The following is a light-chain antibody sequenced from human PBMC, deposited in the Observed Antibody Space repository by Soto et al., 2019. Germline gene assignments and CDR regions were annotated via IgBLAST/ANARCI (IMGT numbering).Light chain of an antibody. CDR1: KSDIGVYDF. CDR2: EVV. J-gene: IGLJ1*01. Sequence: LAQPPSASGSPGQSVTISCTGTKSDIGVYDFVSWYQHHPGKAPRLIIYEVVQRPSGVPDRFSGSKSGNTASLTVSGLQAADEADYFCKSYAGSNTYVFGRGTKVTVL. V-gene: IGLV2-8*01. CDR3: KSYAGSNTYV.